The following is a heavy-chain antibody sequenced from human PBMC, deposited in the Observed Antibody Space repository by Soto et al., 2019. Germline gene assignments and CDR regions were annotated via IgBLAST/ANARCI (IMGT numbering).Heavy chain of an antibody. J-gene: IGHJ3*02. Sequence: QLHLVQSGAVVKKPGASVTVSCSASGYPVTAYYMHWVRQAPGRGLEWMGGINPATGAAKYTQTFRGRGTKTRDPSTGTVFMELRGLTSGDTAVFYWAGGGGVGVAGSAAFDMWGQGTLVTVSS. CDR1: GYPVTAYY. CDR3: AGGGGVGVAGSAAFDM. D-gene: IGHD3-3*01. V-gene: IGHV1-2*02. CDR2: INPATGAA.